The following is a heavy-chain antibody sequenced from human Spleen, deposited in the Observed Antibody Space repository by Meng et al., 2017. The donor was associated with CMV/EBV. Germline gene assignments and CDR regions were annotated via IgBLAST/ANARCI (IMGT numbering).Heavy chain of an antibody. CDR1: GYTLTELS. CDR2: FDPEDGET. J-gene: IGHJ6*02. Sequence: ASVKVSCKVSGYTLTELSMHWVRQAPGKGLEWMGGFDPEDGETIYAQKFQGRVTMTDDTSTDTAYMELSSLRSEDTAVYYCATARYCSSTSCSFYGMDVWGQGTTVTVSS. CDR3: ATARYCSSTSCSFYGMDV. D-gene: IGHD2-2*01. V-gene: IGHV1-24*01.